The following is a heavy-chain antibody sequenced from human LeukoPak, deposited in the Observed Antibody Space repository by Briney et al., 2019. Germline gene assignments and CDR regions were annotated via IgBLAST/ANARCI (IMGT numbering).Heavy chain of an antibody. CDR1: GGSISSYY. CDR3: ASGGDKDSGSDACGF. Sequence: PSETLSLTCTVSGGSISSYYWSWIRQPPGKGLEWIGYIYYSGSTNYNPSLKSRVTISVDTSKNQFSLKLSSVTAADTAVYYCASGGDKDSGSDACGFWGQGTMVTVSS. J-gene: IGHJ4*02. D-gene: IGHD2-21*02. CDR2: IYYSGST. V-gene: IGHV4-59*01.